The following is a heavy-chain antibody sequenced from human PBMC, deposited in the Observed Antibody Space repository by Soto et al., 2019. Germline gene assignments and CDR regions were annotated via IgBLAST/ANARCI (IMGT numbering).Heavy chain of an antibody. Sequence: QVQLQESGPGLVKPSQTLSLTCTVSGGSISTGGYYWNWIRQHPGKGLEWIGYFYYSGSTYYNPTRTSRINNSVNTSKNQFSLKLSSVPAADTAVYYYARSVFPWGQGTLVTVSS. V-gene: IGHV4-31*03. CDR2: FYYSGST. J-gene: IGHJ5*02. CDR3: ARSVFP. CDR1: GGSISTGGYY.